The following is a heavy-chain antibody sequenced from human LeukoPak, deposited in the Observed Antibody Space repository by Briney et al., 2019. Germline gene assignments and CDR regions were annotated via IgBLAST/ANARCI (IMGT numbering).Heavy chain of an antibody. Sequence: PSQTPSLTCAVSGGSISSGGYSWSWIRQPPGKGLEWIGYIYHSGSTYYNPSLKSRVTISVDRSKNQFSLKLSSVTAADTAVYYCARVGGYYYDSRDYWGQGTLVTVSS. V-gene: IGHV4-30-2*01. CDR3: ARVGGYYYDSRDY. J-gene: IGHJ4*02. CDR2: IYHSGST. CDR1: GGSISSGGYS. D-gene: IGHD3-22*01.